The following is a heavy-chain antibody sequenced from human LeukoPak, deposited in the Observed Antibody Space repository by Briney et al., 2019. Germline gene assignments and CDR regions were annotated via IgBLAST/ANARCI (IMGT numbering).Heavy chain of an antibody. D-gene: IGHD3-16*01. CDR3: ARRWVYDKRAFDA. J-gene: IGHJ3*01. CDR2: IYYTGTT. Sequence: SETLSLTCTVSGGSISGTYYRSWIRQPPGKGLEWIGYIYYTGTTDSNPSLKSRVTISLDTSKNQFSLNLSSVTAADTAVYYCARRWVYDKRAFDAWGQGTMVTVSS. V-gene: IGHV4-59*08. CDR1: GGSISGTYY.